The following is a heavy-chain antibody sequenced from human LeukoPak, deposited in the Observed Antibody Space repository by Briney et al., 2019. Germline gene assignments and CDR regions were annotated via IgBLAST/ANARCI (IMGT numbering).Heavy chain of an antibody. CDR2: IYYSGST. J-gene: IGHJ6*03. V-gene: IGHV4-30-4*08. CDR1: GGSISSSDYY. CDR3: ARVPLVYYYYYVDV. Sequence: SETLSFTCTVSGGSISSSDYYWSWLRQPPGKGLEWIGYIYYSGSTYYNPSLKSRITISVDTSKNQFSLKLTSVTAADTAMYYCARVPLVYYYYYVDVWGKGTTVTVSS. D-gene: IGHD6-6*01.